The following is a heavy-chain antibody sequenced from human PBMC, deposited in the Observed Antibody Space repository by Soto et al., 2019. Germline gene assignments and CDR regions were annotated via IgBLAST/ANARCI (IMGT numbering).Heavy chain of an antibody. V-gene: IGHV1-69*12. D-gene: IGHD5-18*01. CDR1: GGTFSSYA. CDR2: IIPIFGTA. CDR3: ARDETDTAMVYHYFDY. Sequence: QVQLVQSGAEVKKPGSSVKVSCKASGGTFSSYAISWVRQAPGQGLEWMGGIIPIFGTANYAQKFQGRVTITADESTSKAYMELSSLRSEDTAVYYCARDETDTAMVYHYFDYWGQGTLVTVSS. J-gene: IGHJ4*02.